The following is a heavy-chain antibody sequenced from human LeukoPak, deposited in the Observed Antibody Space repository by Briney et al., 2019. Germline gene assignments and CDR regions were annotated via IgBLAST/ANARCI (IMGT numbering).Heavy chain of an antibody. V-gene: IGHV1-18*01. CDR1: GYTFTSYG. Sequence: ASVKVSCKASGYTFTSYGISWVRQAPGQGLEWMGWISAYNGNTNYAQKLQGRVTMTTDTSTSTAYMELRSLRSDDTAVYYCARAVAFGGVIVRGSEVGPFDYWGQGTLVTVSS. D-gene: IGHD3-16*02. J-gene: IGHJ4*02. CDR3: ARAVAFGGVIVRGSEVGPFDY. CDR2: ISAYNGNT.